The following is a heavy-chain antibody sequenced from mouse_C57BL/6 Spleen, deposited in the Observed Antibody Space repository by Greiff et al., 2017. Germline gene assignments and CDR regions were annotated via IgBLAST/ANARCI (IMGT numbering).Heavy chain of an antibody. J-gene: IGHJ4*01. CDR2: INYDGSST. Sequence: EVQRVESEGGLVQPGSSMKLSCTASGFTFSDYYMAWVRQVPEKGLEWVANINYDGSSTYYLDSLKSRFIISRDNAKNILYLQMSSLKSEDTATYYCARGQGPYAMDYWGQGTSVTVSS. CDR1: GFTFSDYY. V-gene: IGHV5-16*01. CDR3: ARGQGPYAMDY.